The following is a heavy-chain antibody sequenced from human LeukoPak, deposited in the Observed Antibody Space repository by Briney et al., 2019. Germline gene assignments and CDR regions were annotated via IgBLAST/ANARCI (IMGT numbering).Heavy chain of an antibody. J-gene: IGHJ4*02. CDR2: ISSSSSTI. CDR3: ARDTSSSWYLPVDY. Sequence: GGSLRLSCAASGFTFSSYSMNWVRQAPGKGLEWVSYISSSSSTIYYADSVKGRFTISRDNAKNSLYLQMNSLRAEDTAVYYCARDTSSSWYLPVDYWGQGTLVTVSS. D-gene: IGHD6-13*01. V-gene: IGHV3-48*04. CDR1: GFTFSSYS.